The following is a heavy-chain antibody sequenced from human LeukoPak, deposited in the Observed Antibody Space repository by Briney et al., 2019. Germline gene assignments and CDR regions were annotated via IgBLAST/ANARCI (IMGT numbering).Heavy chain of an antibody. Sequence: ASVKVSCKASGYTFTSYYMHWVRQAPGQGLEWMGIINPSGGSTSYAQKFQGRVTMTRDMSTSTVYMELSSLRSDDTAVYYCARTAARRFDYWGQGTLVTVSS. CDR1: GYTFTSYY. V-gene: IGHV1-46*01. CDR3: ARTAARRFDY. J-gene: IGHJ4*02. CDR2: INPSGGST. D-gene: IGHD6-6*01.